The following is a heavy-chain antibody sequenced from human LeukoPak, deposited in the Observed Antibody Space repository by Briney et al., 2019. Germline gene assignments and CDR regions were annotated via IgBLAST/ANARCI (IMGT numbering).Heavy chain of an antibody. J-gene: IGHJ6*02. CDR1: GFSISAYW. CDR3: ARDLVVVGSSFSYGMDV. V-gene: IGHV3-7*01. D-gene: IGHD2-15*01. Sequence: GGSLRLSCAASGFSISAYWMSWVRQAPGKGLEWVANINQDGSDKYSVDSVKGRFTISRDNAKNSLYLEMNSLRADDMAVYYCARDLVVVGSSFSYGMDVWGQGTTVTVSS. CDR2: INQDGSDK.